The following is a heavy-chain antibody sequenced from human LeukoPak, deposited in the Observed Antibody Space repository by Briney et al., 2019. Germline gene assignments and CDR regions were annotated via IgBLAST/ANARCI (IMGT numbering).Heavy chain of an antibody. CDR2: IWYDGSNK. V-gene: IGHV3-33*01. CDR3: ARGARGYSIS. J-gene: IGHJ5*02. CDR1: GFTFSSYG. D-gene: IGHD2-15*01. Sequence: PGGSLRLSCAASGFTFSSYGMHWVRQALGKGLEWVAVIWYDGSNKYYADSVKGRFTISRDNSKNTLYLQMNSLRAEDTAVYYCARGARGYSISWGRGTLVTVSS.